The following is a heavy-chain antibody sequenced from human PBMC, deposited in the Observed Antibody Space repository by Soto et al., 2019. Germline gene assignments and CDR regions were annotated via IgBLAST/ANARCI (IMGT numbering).Heavy chain of an antibody. V-gene: IGHV5-51*01. Sequence: GESLKISCQGSGYIFTNYWIGWVRQMPGKGLEWMGIIYPGDSDTRYSPSFQGQVTISADKCINTAYLQWSSLKASDTAMYYCTRHQYPQKEMPTIGIYTHYWGQGTLVTVSS. D-gene: IGHD3-3*02. CDR3: TRHQYPQKEMPTIGIYTHY. CDR2: IYPGDSDT. CDR1: GYIFTNYW. J-gene: IGHJ4*02.